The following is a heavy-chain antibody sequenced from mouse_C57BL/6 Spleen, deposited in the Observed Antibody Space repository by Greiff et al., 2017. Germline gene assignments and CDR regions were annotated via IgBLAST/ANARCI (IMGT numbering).Heavy chain of an antibody. D-gene: IGHD1-1*01. J-gene: IGHJ2*01. Sequence: VQLQQSGAELVRPGASVTLSCKASGYTFTDYEMHWVKQTPVHGLEWIGAIDPETGGTAYNQKFKGKAILTADKSSSTAYMELRSLTSEDSAVYYCTRSRYYGSSYYFDNWGQCTTRTVSS. CDR2: IDPETGGT. CDR3: TRSRYYGSSYYFDN. CDR1: GYTFTDYE. V-gene: IGHV1-15*01.